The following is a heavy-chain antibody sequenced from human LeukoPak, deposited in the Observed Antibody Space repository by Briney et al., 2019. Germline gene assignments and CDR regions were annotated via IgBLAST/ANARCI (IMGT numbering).Heavy chain of an antibody. CDR3: AKAALKDIVVVPANFDY. J-gene: IGHJ4*02. Sequence: GGSLRLSCAASGFTFSSYAMSWVRQAPGKGLEWVSAISGSGGSTYYADSVKGRFTISRDNSKNTLYLQMNSLRAEDTAVYYCAKAALKDIVVVPANFDYWGQGTLVTVSS. CDR1: GFTFSSYA. CDR2: ISGSGGST. D-gene: IGHD2-2*01. V-gene: IGHV3-23*01.